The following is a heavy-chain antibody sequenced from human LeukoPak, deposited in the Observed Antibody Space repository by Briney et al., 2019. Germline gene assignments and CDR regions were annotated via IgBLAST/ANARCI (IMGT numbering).Heavy chain of an antibody. CDR3: ARGFGGIAVAANWFDP. D-gene: IGHD6-19*01. Sequence: SETLSLTCAVYGGSFSGYYWSWIRQPPGKGLEWIGEINHSGSTNYNPSLKSRVTISVDTSKNQFSLRLSSVTAADTAVYYCARGFGGIAVAANWFDPWGQGTLVTVSS. V-gene: IGHV4-34*01. CDR2: INHSGST. J-gene: IGHJ5*02. CDR1: GGSFSGYY.